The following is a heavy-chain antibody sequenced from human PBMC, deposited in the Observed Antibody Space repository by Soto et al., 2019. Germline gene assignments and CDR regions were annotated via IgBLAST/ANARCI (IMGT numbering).Heavy chain of an antibody. CDR3: AKAGVYCSGGSCFDP. Sequence: GGSLRLSCAASGFTSSSYGMHWVRQATGKGLEWVAVIPYDGSNKYYADSVKGRFTISRDNSKNTLYLQMNSLRAEDTAVYYCAKAGVYCSGGSCFDPWGQGTLVTAPQ. CDR2: IPYDGSNK. CDR1: GFTSSSYG. D-gene: IGHD2-15*01. V-gene: IGHV3-30*18. J-gene: IGHJ5*02.